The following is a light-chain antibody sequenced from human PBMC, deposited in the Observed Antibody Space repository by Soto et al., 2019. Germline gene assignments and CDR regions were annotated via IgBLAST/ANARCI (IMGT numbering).Light chain of an antibody. J-gene: IGKJ1*01. CDR3: QQYNSYPWT. CDR2: DAS. Sequence: DIQMTQSASTLSVSLGDRVTITCGASQSISGWLAWYQHKPGKAPKLLIYDASSLESGVPSRFSGSGYGTEFTLTISSLQPDDFATYYCQQYNSYPWTFGQGTKVDIK. V-gene: IGKV1-5*01. CDR1: QSISGW.